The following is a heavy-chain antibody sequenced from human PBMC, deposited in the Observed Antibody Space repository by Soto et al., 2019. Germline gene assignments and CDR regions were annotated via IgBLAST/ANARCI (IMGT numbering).Heavy chain of an antibody. CDR1: GGTFSSYA. J-gene: IGHJ6*02. CDR3: ARGGKERFRGSGMDV. Sequence: QVQLVQSGAEVKKPGSSVKVSCKASGGTFSSYAISWVRQAPGQGLEWIGEIISMYGAAMYAQKFQGRVTSIADESASTAYMELSSLRSEDTAVYYCARGGKERFRGSGMDVWGQGTTVTVS. V-gene: IGHV1-69*01. CDR2: IISMYGAA. D-gene: IGHD1-1*01.